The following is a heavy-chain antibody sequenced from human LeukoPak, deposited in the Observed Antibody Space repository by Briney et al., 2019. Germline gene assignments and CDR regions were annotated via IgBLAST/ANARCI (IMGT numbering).Heavy chain of an antibody. CDR1: GGSITSCGHY. D-gene: IGHD3-16*02. CDR2: IYYSGTT. J-gene: IGHJ4*02. V-gene: IGHV4-31*03. CDR3: ARASRLGELSLGY. Sequence: PSQTLSLTCTVSGGSITSCGHYWSWVRQHPGKGLEWIGYIYYSGTTYYNPSLKSRVTISVGTSKNQFSLKLNSVTAADTAVYYCARASRLGELSLGYWGQGTLVTVSS.